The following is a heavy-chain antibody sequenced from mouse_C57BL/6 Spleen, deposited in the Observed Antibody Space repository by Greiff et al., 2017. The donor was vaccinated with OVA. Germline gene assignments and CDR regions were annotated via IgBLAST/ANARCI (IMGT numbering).Heavy chain of an antibody. Sequence: VQLQQPGAELVRPGSSVKLSCKASGYTFTSYWMHWVKQRPIQGLEWIGNIDPSDSETHYNQKFKDKATLTVDKSSSTAYMQLSSLTSEDSAVYDCATTTVVAPYYFDYWGQGTTLTVSS. J-gene: IGHJ2*01. CDR3: ATTTVVAPYYFDY. D-gene: IGHD1-1*01. CDR1: GYTFTSYW. V-gene: IGHV1-52*01. CDR2: IDPSDSET.